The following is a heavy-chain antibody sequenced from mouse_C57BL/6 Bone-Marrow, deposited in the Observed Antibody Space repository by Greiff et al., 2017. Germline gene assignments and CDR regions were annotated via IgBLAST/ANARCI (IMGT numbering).Heavy chain of an antibody. J-gene: IGHJ4*01. CDR3: ARQGGLRHAMDY. V-gene: IGHV5-9*01. CDR1: GFTFSSYT. CDR2: ISGGGGNT. Sequence: EVHLVESGGGLVKPGGSLKLSCAASGFTFSSYTMSWVRQTPEKRLEWVATISGGGGNTYYPASVKGRFTISRDNAKNTLYLQMSSLRSEDTALYYCARQGGLRHAMDYGGQGTSVTVSS. D-gene: IGHD2-4*01.